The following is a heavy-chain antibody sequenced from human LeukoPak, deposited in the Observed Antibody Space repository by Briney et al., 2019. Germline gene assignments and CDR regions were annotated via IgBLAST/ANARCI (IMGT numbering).Heavy chain of an antibody. Sequence: ASVKVSCKASGGTFSSYAISWVRQAPGQGLEWMGGIIPIFGTANYAQKFQGRVTITTDESTSTAYMELSSLRSEDTAVYYCARELRGYCSSTSCFRAFGIWGQGTMVTVSS. CDR3: ARELRGYCSSTSCFRAFGI. J-gene: IGHJ3*02. V-gene: IGHV1-69*05. CDR1: GGTFSSYA. D-gene: IGHD2-2*01. CDR2: IIPIFGTA.